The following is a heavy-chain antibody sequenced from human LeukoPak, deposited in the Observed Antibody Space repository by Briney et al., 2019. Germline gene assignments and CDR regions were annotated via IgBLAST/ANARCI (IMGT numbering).Heavy chain of an antibody. J-gene: IGHJ4*02. Sequence: ASVKVSCKASGYPFTRYGISWVRQAPGQGLEWMGWINPDNGNTRYAQKFQGRVTMTTDTSTSTAHMELRSLRSDDTAVYYCATYYCSTTSCYPYFFDYWGQGTLVTVSS. D-gene: IGHD2-2*01. CDR2: INPDNGNT. V-gene: IGHV1-18*01. CDR1: GYPFTRYG. CDR3: ATYYCSTTSCYPYFFDY.